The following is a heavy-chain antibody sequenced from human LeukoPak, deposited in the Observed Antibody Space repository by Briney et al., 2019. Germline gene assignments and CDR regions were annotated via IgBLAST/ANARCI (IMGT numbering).Heavy chain of an antibody. CDR2: IYHTGST. CDR1: GGSISAYY. CDR3: ASLADWYYYDDSGYPLGAFDI. D-gene: IGHD3-22*01. J-gene: IGHJ3*02. V-gene: IGHV4-59*01. Sequence: SETLSLTCTVSGGSISAYYWNWIRQSPGKGLERIGYIYHTGSTKHNPSLKSRVTISVDTSKNQFSLKLTSVTAADTAVYYCASLADWYYYDDSGYPLGAFDIWGQGTMVTVSS.